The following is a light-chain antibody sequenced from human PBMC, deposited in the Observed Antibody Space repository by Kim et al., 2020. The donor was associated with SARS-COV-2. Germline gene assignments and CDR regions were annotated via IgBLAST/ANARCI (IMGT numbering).Light chain of an antibody. CDR3: QRSSCPIT. CDR1: QSVGNF. J-gene: IGKJ5*01. Sequence: YLYPGEDATLSCRASQSVGNFLAWYQQRPGQAPRLLIYDVSKRATGIPSRFRGSGSGADCTLTVSTLEPEDFADNYCQRSSCPITVGQGTRLEIK. CDR2: DVS. V-gene: IGKV3-11*01.